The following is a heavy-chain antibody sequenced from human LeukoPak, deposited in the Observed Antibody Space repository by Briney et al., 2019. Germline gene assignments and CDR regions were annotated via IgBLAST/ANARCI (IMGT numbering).Heavy chain of an antibody. Sequence: GGSLRLTCAASGFTFSSYAMHWVGQATGKGLQDVSAISSNGGSTYYANSVTGRFSISRDNSKNTLYLQMGSLRAEDMAVYFCAREKAEAFDIWGQGTMVTVSS. CDR2: ISSNGGST. CDR3: AREKAEAFDI. J-gene: IGHJ3*02. V-gene: IGHV3-64*01. CDR1: GFTFSSYA.